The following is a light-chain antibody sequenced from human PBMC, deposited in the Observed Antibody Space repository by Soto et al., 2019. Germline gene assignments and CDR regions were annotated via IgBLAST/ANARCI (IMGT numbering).Light chain of an antibody. CDR3: QQYGSSTGT. CDR1: QSVSSSY. CDR2: GAS. J-gene: IGKJ1*01. V-gene: IGKV3-20*01. Sequence: EIVLTQSPGTLSLSPGERATLSCRASQSVSSSYLAWYQQKPGQAPRLLIYGASSRATGIPDRFSGSGSGTDFTLTISRLEPEYFAVYYYQQYGSSTGTFGQGTKVEIK.